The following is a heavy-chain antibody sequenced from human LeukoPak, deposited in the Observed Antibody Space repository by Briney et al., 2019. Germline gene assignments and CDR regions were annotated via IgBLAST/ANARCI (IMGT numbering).Heavy chain of an antibody. V-gene: IGHV3-21*01. CDR3: ARANPYYYDSSGYRVPDAFDI. CDR1: GFTFSSYS. Sequence: GGSLRLSCAASGFTFSSYSMNWVRQAPGKGLEWVSSISSSSSYIYYADSVKGRFTISRDNAKNSLYLQMNSLRAEDTAVYYCARANPYYYDSSGYRVPDAFDIWGQGTMVTVSS. D-gene: IGHD3-22*01. J-gene: IGHJ3*02. CDR2: ISSSSSYI.